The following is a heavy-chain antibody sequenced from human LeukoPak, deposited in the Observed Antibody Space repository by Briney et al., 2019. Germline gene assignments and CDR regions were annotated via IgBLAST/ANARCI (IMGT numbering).Heavy chain of an antibody. J-gene: IGHJ4*02. D-gene: IGHD6-6*01. CDR3: ARDRQLGF. Sequence: GASVKVSCKASGYTFTGYYIHWVRQAPGQGLEWMGRIYPNSGGTNYAQTFQGRVTMTRDTSISTAYMELSRLRSDDTAVYYCARDRQLGFWGQGTLVTVCS. CDR1: GYTFTGYY. CDR2: IYPNSGGT. V-gene: IGHV1-2*02.